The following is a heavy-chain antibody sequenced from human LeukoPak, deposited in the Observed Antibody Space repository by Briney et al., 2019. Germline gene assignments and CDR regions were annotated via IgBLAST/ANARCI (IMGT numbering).Heavy chain of an antibody. CDR2: IYHSGST. Sequence: SETLSLTCAVSGGSISSGGYSWSWIRQPPGKGLEWIGYIYHSGSTYCNPSLKSRVTISVDRSKNQFSLKLSSVTAADTAVYYCARNLYCSSTSCSPGIFDYWGQGTLVTVSS. J-gene: IGHJ4*02. V-gene: IGHV4-30-2*01. CDR1: GGSISSGGYS. CDR3: ARNLYCSSTSCSPGIFDY. D-gene: IGHD2-2*01.